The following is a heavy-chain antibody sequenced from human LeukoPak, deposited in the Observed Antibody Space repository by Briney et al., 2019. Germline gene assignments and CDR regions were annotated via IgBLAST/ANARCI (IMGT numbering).Heavy chain of an antibody. CDR3: ARDLHYTYYDFWSGYYTGYYYMDV. J-gene: IGHJ6*03. CDR2: IRYNGNDQ. CDR1: AFSFNTYG. D-gene: IGHD3-3*01. Sequence: PGGSLRLSCATSAFSFNTYGMHWVRQAPGKGLQWVAFIRYNGNDQYYADSVKGRFTISRDNAKNSLYLQMNSLRAEDTAVYYCARDLHYTYYDFWSGYYTGYYYMDVWGKGTTVTVSS. V-gene: IGHV3-30*02.